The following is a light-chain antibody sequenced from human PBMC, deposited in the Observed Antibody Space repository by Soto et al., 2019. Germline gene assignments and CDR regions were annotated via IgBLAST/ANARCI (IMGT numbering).Light chain of an antibody. CDR1: QSVSSN. CDR2: GAS. J-gene: IGKJ2*01. CDR3: QHYNHWVYT. Sequence: EIVMTQSPATLSVSPGERATLSCRASQSVSSNLAWYQQKPGQAPRLLIYGASTRATGIPARFSGSGSGTEFTITISSLQSEDFAVYYCQHYNHWVYTFGQGTKLEIK. V-gene: IGKV3-15*01.